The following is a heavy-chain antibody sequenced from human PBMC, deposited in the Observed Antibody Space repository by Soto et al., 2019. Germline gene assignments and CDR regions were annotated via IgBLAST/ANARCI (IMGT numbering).Heavy chain of an antibody. CDR2: FDPEDGET. CDR3: ATGSASSNFYFDY. Sequence: ASVKVSCKVSGYTLTELSMHWVRQAPGKGLEWMGGFDPEDGETIYAQKFQGRVTMTEDTSTDTAYMELSSLSSEDTAVYYSATGSASSNFYFDYWGQGTLVTVPS. J-gene: IGHJ4*02. D-gene: IGHD6-13*01. V-gene: IGHV1-24*01. CDR1: GYTLTELS.